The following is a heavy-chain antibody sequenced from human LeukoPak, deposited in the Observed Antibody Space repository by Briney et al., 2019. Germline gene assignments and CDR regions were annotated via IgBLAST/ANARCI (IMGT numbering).Heavy chain of an antibody. CDR3: AREVEMATSFDY. D-gene: IGHD5-24*01. J-gene: IGHJ4*02. CDR1: GGTFSSYA. Sequence: SVKVSCKASGGTFSSYAISWVRQAPGQGLEWMGGIIPIFGTANYAQKFQGRVTITADESTSTAYMELSSLRSEDTTVYYCAREVEMATSFDYWGQGTLVTASS. CDR2: IIPIFGTA. V-gene: IGHV1-69*01.